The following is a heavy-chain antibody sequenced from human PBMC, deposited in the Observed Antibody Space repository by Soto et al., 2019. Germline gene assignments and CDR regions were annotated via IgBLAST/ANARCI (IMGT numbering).Heavy chain of an antibody. CDR2: IIPIFGTA. CDR3: ARNGVEYYYDSSGYYYYGMDV. Sequence: QVQLVQSGAEVKKPGSSVKVSCKASGGTFSSYAISWVRQAPGQGLEWMGGIIPIFGTANYAQKFQGRVTITSYESTSTAYMELSSLRSEDTAVYYCARNGVEYYYDSSGYYYYGMDVWGQGTTVTVSS. CDR1: GGTFSSYA. D-gene: IGHD3-22*01. V-gene: IGHV1-69*01. J-gene: IGHJ6*02.